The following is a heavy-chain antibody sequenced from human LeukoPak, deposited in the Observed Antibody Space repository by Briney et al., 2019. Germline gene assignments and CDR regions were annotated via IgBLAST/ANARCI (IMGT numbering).Heavy chain of an antibody. CDR3: ARDYKGNYYYYMDV. Sequence: GGSLRLSCAASGFTFSDYYTSWIRDAPGGGLERVSYISSSGSTIYSADSVKGRFTISRDNAKNSLYLQMNSLRAEETAVYYCARDYKGNYYYYMDVWGKGTTVTVSS. CDR1: GFTFSDYY. CDR2: ISSSGSTI. D-gene: IGHD5-24*01. J-gene: IGHJ6*03. V-gene: IGHV3-11*01.